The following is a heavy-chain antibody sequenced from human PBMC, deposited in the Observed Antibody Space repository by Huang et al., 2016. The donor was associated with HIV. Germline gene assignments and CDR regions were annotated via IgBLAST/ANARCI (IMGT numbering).Heavy chain of an antibody. V-gene: IGHV1-24*01. D-gene: IGHD2-21*02. J-gene: IGHJ4*02. CDR1: GYILTELA. Sequence: QVQLVQSGAEVRKPGASVKVSCKVSGYILTELAMHWVRQSPGKGLEGMGCSDPEDGETMYAEKLQRRVTLTEDTSTDTAYLELSGLTSDDTAVYYCATHSGGDSYAPYYWGQGTLVTVSS. CDR3: ATHSGGDSYAPYY. CDR2: SDPEDGET.